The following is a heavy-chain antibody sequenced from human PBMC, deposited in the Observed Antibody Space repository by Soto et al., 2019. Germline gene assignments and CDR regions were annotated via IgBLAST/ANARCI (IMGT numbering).Heavy chain of an antibody. CDR3: ARRYGGNFDY. CDR2: IYYSGST. V-gene: IGHV4-61*05. CDR1: GGSISSSSYY. D-gene: IGHD1-26*01. Sequence: SETLSLTCTVPGGSISSSSYYWGWIRQPPGKGLEWIGYIYYSGSTNYNPSLKSRVTISVDTSKNQFSLKLSSVTAADTAVYYCARRYGGNFDYWGQGTLVTVSS. J-gene: IGHJ4*02.